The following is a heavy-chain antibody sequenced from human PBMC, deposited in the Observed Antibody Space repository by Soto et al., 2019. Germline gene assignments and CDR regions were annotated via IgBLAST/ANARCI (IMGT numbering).Heavy chain of an antibody. D-gene: IGHD3-9*01. CDR2: ISAYNGNT. J-gene: IGHJ4*02. CDR1: GYTFTSYG. CDR3: ARDRGGGYDILTGYPTFDY. V-gene: IGHV1-18*01. Sequence: GASVKVSCKASGYTFTSYGISWVRQAPGQGLEWMGWISAYNGNTNYAQKLQGRVTMTTDTSTSTAYMELRSLRSDDTAVYYCARDRGGGYDILTGYPTFDYWGQGTLVTVSS.